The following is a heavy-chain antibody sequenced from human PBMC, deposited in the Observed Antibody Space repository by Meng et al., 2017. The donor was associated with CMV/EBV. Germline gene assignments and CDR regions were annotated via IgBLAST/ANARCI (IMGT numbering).Heavy chain of an antibody. V-gene: IGHV4-34*01. CDR2: INHSGST. Sequence: SETLSLTCAVYGGSFSGYYWSWIRQPPGKGLEWIGEINHSGSTNYNPSLKSRVTISVDTSKNQFSLKLSSVTVADTAVYYCARTTGIAVNYDYWGQGTLVTVSS. J-gene: IGHJ4*02. CDR1: GGSFSGYY. D-gene: IGHD6-19*01. CDR3: ARTTGIAVNYDY.